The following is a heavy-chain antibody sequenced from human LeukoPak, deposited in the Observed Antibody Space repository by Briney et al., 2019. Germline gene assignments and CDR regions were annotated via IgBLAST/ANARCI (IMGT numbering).Heavy chain of an antibody. V-gene: IGHV4-59*12. J-gene: IGHJ4*02. CDR2: IYYSGST. CDR3: ARDVDSGYSPFFDY. Sequence: SETLSLTCNASGGSSSSNYWSWIRQPPGKGLEWIGYIYYSGSTNYNPSLKSRVTISVDTSKNQFSLKLSSVTAEDTALYYCARDVDSGYSPFFDYWGQGTLVTVSS. CDR1: GGSSSSNY. D-gene: IGHD3-22*01.